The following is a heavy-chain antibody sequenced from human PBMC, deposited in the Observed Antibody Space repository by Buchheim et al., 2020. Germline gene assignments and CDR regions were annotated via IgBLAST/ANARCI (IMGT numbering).Heavy chain of an antibody. Sequence: VQLVESGGGLVQPGGSLRLSCAASGFTFSSYGMHWVRQAPGKGLEWVAVISYDGSNKYYADSVKGRFTISRDNSKNTLYLQMNSLRAEDTAVYYCAKGLQPREWAEDDPWGQGTL. CDR1: GFTFSSYG. D-gene: IGHD3-3*01. CDR2: ISYDGSNK. V-gene: IGHV3-30*18. CDR3: AKGLQPREWAEDDP. J-gene: IGHJ5*02.